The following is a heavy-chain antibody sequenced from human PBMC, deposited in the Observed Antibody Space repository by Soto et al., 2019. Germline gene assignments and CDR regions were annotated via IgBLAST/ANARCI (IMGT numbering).Heavy chain of an antibody. CDR3: VRYSRSVGGSYRPDY. CDR2: INSDGSIT. J-gene: IGHJ4*02. D-gene: IGHD3-16*02. Sequence: GGSLRLSCAASGFTFSSYWMHWVRQVPEKGLVWVSRINSDGSITNYADAVKGRFTISRDNVKNTLYLQMNSLRAGDTAVYYCVRYSRSVGGSYRPDYWGQGTLVTV. CDR1: GFTFSSYW. V-gene: IGHV3-74*01.